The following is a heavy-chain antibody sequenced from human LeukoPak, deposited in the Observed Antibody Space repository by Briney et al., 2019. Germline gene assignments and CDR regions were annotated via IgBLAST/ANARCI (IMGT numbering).Heavy chain of an antibody. CDR2: IYYSGST. Sequence: PSETLSLTCTVSGGSISSYYWSWIRQPPGKGLEWIGYIYYSGSTNYNPSLKSRVTISVDTSKNQFSLKLSSVTAADTAVYYCARSEGYCSSTSCFYFDYWGQGTLVTVSS. V-gene: IGHV4-59*01. J-gene: IGHJ4*02. CDR3: ARSEGYCSSTSCFYFDY. D-gene: IGHD2-2*01. CDR1: GGSISSYY.